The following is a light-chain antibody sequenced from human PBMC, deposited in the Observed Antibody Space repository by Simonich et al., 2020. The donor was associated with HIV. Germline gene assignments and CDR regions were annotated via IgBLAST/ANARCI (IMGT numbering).Light chain of an antibody. J-gene: IGKJ1*01. Sequence: DIQMTQSPSTLSASVGDRVTITCRASQSFSTWLAWYQQKPGKAPKLLIYKASSLESGVPSRFSGSGAGTEFTLTIFSLQPDDFAIYYCQQYKSYSRTFGQGTKVEI. CDR2: KAS. V-gene: IGKV1-5*03. CDR3: QQYKSYSRT. CDR1: QSFSTW.